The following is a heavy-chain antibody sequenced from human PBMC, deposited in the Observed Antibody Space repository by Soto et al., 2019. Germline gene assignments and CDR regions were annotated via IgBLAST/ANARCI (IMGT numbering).Heavy chain of an antibody. Sequence: QVQLQQWGAGLLKPSETLSLTCAGYGGSFTSYYWSWIRQPPGKGLQWMGEINHRGVTKYNPSLKSRVTISIDTSKNQFSLNVNSLTAAATAVDYCATGIVRGVAFRYWSQGSLVTVSS. D-gene: IGHD3-10*01. CDR3: ATGIVRGVAFRY. CDR2: INHRGVT. V-gene: IGHV4-34*01. CDR1: GGSFTSYY. J-gene: IGHJ4*02.